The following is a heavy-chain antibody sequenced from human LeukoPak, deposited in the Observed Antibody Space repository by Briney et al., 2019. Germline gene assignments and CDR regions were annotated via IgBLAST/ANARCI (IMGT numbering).Heavy chain of an antibody. CDR2: ISSRGSNI. CDR3: AELGITMIGGV. V-gene: IGHV3-48*03. D-gene: IGHD3-10*02. CDR1: GFTFSSYA. J-gene: IGHJ6*04. Sequence: GGSLRLSCAASGFTFSSYAMSWVRQAPGKGLEWVSYISSRGSNIFYADSGRGRFTSSRYNAKNSLYLQMNGLRAEDTAVYYCAELGITMIGGVWGKGTTVTISS.